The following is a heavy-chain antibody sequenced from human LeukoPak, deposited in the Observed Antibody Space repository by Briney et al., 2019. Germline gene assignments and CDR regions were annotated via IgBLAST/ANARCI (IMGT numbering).Heavy chain of an antibody. CDR3: ARDSPTIFGVTDAFDI. CDR2: ISAYNGNT. D-gene: IGHD3-3*01. J-gene: IGHJ3*02. CDR1: GGTFSSYA. V-gene: IGHV1-18*01. Sequence: ASVKVSCKASGGTFSSYAISWVRQAPGQGLEWMGWISAYNGNTNYAQKLQGRVTMTTDTSTSTAYMELRSLRSDDTAVYYCARDSPTIFGVTDAFDIWGQGTMVTVSS.